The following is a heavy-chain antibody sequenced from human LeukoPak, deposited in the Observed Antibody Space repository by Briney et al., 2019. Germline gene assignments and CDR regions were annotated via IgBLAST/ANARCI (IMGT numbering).Heavy chain of an antibody. V-gene: IGHV3-23*01. CDR3: AKGGSYAPLDY. Sequence: PGGSLRLSCAASGFTFSSSAMTWVRQAPGKGLEWVSAISDSGRSTIYTDSVKDRFTISRDNSKNTLYLQMNSLRAEDTAVHYCAKGGSYAPLDYWGQGTLVTVSS. CDR1: GFTFSSSA. CDR2: ISDSGRST. D-gene: IGHD1-26*01. J-gene: IGHJ4*02.